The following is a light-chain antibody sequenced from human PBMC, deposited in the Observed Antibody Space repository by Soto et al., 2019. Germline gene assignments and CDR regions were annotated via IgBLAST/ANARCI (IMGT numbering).Light chain of an antibody. CDR1: QGIGND. CDR2: AAS. J-gene: IGKJ1*01. V-gene: IGKV1-6*01. Sequence: ASQMTQSPLSVSASVGDRVTIACRASQGIGNDLGWYQQKPGKAPKLLIYAASSLQSGVPSRFSGSGSGTDFTLTISSLQPEDFATYYCLQDSDYPWAFGPGTKVDIK. CDR3: LQDSDYPWA.